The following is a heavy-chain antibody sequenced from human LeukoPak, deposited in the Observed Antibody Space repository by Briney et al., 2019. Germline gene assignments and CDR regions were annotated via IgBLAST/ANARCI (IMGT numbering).Heavy chain of an antibody. CDR1: GDSVSSNSAA. CDR3: ARDDGSVVAAQRGAFDI. Sequence: SQTLSLTCAISGDSVSSNSAAWNWIRQSPSRGLEWLGRTYYRSKWYNDYAVSVKSRITINPDTSKNQFSLQLNSVTPEDTAVYYCARDDGSVVAAQRGAFDIWGQGTMVTVSS. D-gene: IGHD3-22*01. CDR2: TYYRSKWYN. V-gene: IGHV6-1*01. J-gene: IGHJ3*02.